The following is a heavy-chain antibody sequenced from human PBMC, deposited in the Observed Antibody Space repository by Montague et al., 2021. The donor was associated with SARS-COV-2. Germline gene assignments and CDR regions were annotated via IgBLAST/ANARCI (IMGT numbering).Heavy chain of an antibody. J-gene: IGHJ4*02. D-gene: IGHD3-3*01. CDR3: ARGSSFVTIFGVVITDPFSDY. CDR1: GGSFSGNY. CDR2: INHSGST. Sequence: SETLSLTRAVYGGSFSGNYWCWIRQPPGKGLEWIGEINHSGSTNYNPSLKSRVTISVDTSKNQFSLKLSSVTAADTAVYYCARGSSFVTIFGVVITDPFSDYWGQGTLVTVSS. V-gene: IGHV4-34*01.